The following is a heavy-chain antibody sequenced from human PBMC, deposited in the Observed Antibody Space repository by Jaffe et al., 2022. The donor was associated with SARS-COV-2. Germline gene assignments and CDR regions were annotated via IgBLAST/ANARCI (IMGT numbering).Heavy chain of an antibody. CDR1: GYTFTRYA. CDR2: INPGNGNT. J-gene: IGHJ4*02. D-gene: IGHD1-26*01. Sequence: QVLLVQSGAEVKKPGASVKLYCKASGYTFTRYAIHWVRQAPGQSLEWMGWINPGNGNTKYSQRFQDRVIITRDTSATTVYMELSSLRSEDTAFYYCARGPQDSGTYDHYPFLYYFDYWGQGTVVTVSS. V-gene: IGHV1-3*01. CDR3: ARGPQDSGTYDHYPFLYYFDY.